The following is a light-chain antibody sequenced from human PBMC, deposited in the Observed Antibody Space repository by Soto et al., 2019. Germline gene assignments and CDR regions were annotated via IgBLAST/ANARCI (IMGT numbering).Light chain of an antibody. CDR2: GNS. Sequence: QSVLTQPPSVSGAPGQRVTISCTGSSSNIGAGYDVHWYQQLPGTAPKLLIYGNSNRPSGVPDRFSGSKSGPSASLAITGLQAEDEADYYCQSYDSSLSVHVVFGGGTKVTVL. CDR1: SSNIGAGYD. V-gene: IGLV1-40*01. CDR3: QSYDSSLSVHVV. J-gene: IGLJ2*01.